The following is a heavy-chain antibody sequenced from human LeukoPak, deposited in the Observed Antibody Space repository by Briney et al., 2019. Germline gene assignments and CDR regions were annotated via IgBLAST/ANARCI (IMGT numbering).Heavy chain of an antibody. CDR2: IYYSGST. J-gene: IGHJ5*02. CDR1: GGSISSSSYY. V-gene: IGHV4-39*01. Sequence: PSETLSLTCTVSGGSISSSSYYRGWIRQPPGKGLEWIGSIYYSGSTYYNPSLKSRVTISVDTSKNQFSLELSSVTAADTAVYYCARQSGGSSWDSRPNWFDPWGQGTLVTVSS. CDR3: ARQSGGSSWDSRPNWFDP. D-gene: IGHD6-13*01.